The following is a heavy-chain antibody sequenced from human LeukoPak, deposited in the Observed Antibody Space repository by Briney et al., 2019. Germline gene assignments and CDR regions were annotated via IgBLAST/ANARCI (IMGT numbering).Heavy chain of an antibody. V-gene: IGHV3-23*01. CDR1: GFIFTSYT. CDR3: AKQYGDYVSYWFDP. D-gene: IGHD4-17*01. J-gene: IGHJ5*02. Sequence: GGSLRLSCAASGFIFTSYTMSWVRQAPGKGLEWVSGISGSGGSTYYADSVEGRFTISRDNSKNTLYLQMNSLRADDTAVYYCAKQYGDYVSYWFDPWGQGTLVTVSS. CDR2: ISGSGGST.